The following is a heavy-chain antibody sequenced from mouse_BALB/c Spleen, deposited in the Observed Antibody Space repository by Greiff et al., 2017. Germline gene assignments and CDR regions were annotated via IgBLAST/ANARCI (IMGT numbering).Heavy chain of an antibody. CDR2: INPNNGGT. Sequence: VQLQQSGPELVKPGASVKIPCKASGYTFTDYNMDWVKQSHGKSLEWIGDINPNNGGTIYNQKFKGKATLTVDKSSSTAYMELRSLTSEDTAVYYCARDQLTGKAAWFAYWGQGTSVTVSS. CDR3: ARDQLTGKAAWFAY. CDR1: GYTFTDYN. V-gene: IGHV1-18*01. J-gene: IGHJ4*01. D-gene: IGHD4-1*01.